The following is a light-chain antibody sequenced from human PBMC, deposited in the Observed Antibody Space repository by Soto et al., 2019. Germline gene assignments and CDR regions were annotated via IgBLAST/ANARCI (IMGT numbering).Light chain of an antibody. CDR3: CSYVGDTTLV. V-gene: IGLV2-14*01. Sequence: QSALTQPASVSGSPGQSITISCTGSSSDVGGYHYVSWYQQYPGEAPKLIIYEDTQRPSGVSHRFSASESGNTASLTISGLQAGDEADYYCCSYVGDTTLVFGGGTKLTVL. J-gene: IGLJ2*01. CDR2: EDT. CDR1: SSDVGGYHY.